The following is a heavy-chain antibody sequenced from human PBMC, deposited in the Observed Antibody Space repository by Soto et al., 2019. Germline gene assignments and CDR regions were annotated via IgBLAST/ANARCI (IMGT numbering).Heavy chain of an antibody. D-gene: IGHD6-13*01. CDR1: GYTFTSYV. Sequence: QVQLVQSGAEVKKPGASVKVSCKASGYTFTSYVISWVRQAPGQGLEWMGWISAYNGNTNYAQKLQGRVTMTTDTTTSTAYMELRSLRSDDTAVYYCASYREQLVLYGMDVWGQGTTVTVSS. V-gene: IGHV1-18*01. J-gene: IGHJ6*02. CDR2: ISAYNGNT. CDR3: ASYREQLVLYGMDV.